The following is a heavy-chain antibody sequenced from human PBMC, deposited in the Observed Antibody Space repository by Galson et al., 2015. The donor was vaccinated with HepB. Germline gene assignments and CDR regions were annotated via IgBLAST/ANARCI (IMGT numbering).Heavy chain of an antibody. CDR1: GFTFSDYH. V-gene: IGHV3-11*01. J-gene: IGHJ3*02. D-gene: IGHD4-17*01. Sequence: SLRLSCAASGFTFSDYHMSWIRQAPGKGLEWVSYISSSGSTIYYADSVKGRFTISRDNAKNSLYLQMNSLRAEDTAVYYCARYDYGFTWAAFDIWGQGTMVTVSS. CDR3: ARYDYGFTWAAFDI. CDR2: ISSSGSTI.